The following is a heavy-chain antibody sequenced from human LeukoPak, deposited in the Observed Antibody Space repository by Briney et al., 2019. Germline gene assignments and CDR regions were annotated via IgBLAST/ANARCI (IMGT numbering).Heavy chain of an antibody. CDR2: INWNGGST. Sequence: GGSLRLSCAASGITVSSNYMSWVRQPPGKGLEWVSGINWNGGSTGYADSVKGRFTISRDNAKNSLYLQMNSLRAEDTALYYCARDFQVGANHYYYYGMDVWGQGTTVTVSS. J-gene: IGHJ6*02. CDR1: GITVSSNY. CDR3: ARDFQVGANHYYYYGMDV. V-gene: IGHV3-20*04. D-gene: IGHD1-26*01.